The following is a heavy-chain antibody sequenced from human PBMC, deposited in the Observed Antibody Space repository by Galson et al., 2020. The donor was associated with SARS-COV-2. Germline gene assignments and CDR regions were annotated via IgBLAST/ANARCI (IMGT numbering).Heavy chain of an antibody. V-gene: IGHV3-23*01. Sequence: GGSLRLSCAACGFTFSSYAMSWVRQAPGKGLEWVSAISGSGDSTYYADSVKGRFTISRDNSKNTLYLQMSSLRAEDTAVYYCAKPGISGSRQFFDYWGQGTLVTVSS. J-gene: IGHJ4*02. CDR1: GFTFSSYA. D-gene: IGHD1-20*01. CDR2: ISGSGDST. CDR3: AKPGISGSRQFFDY.